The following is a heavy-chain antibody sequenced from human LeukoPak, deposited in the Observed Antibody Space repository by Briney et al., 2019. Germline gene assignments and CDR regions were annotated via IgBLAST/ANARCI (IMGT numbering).Heavy chain of an antibody. CDR3: ARDKAPPPGYNWFDP. V-gene: IGHV4-39*02. J-gene: IGHJ5*02. CDR2: IYYNGRT. D-gene: IGHD1-14*01. CDR1: GGSISSFAYY. Sequence: PSETLSLTCTVSGGSISSFAYYWGWVRQPPVKGLEWIGSIYYNGRTYYSPSLKGRGTMSVDTSNNQFSLKLSSVTAADTAVYYCARDKAPPPGYNWFDPWGQGTLVTVSS.